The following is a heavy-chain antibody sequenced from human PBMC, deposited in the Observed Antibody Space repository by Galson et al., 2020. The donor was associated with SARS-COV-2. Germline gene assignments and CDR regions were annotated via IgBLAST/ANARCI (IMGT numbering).Heavy chain of an antibody. D-gene: IGHD3-10*01. J-gene: IGHJ3*01. Sequence: ASVKVSCKASGYTFNTFGLNRVRQAPGQGLEWMGWISPYNGNTKYAQKFQGRIIMTTDTSTTTAYMELRSLRSDDTAVYYCARERAAWFDFLLDAFDVWGQGTMVTVSS. V-gene: IGHV1-18*01. CDR3: ARERAAWFDFLLDAFDV. CDR2: ISPYNGNT. CDR1: GYTFNTFG.